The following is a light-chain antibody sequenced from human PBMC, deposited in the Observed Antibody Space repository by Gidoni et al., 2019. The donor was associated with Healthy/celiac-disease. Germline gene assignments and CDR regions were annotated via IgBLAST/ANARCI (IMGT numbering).Light chain of an antibody. J-gene: IGKJ2*01. Sequence: EIVLTQSPATLSLSPGERATISCRASQSVSSYLAWYQQKPGQAPRLLIYDASNRATGIPARFSGSGSGTDFTLTISSLEPEDFAVYYCQQRSNWPTCGQXTYLEIK. V-gene: IGKV3-11*01. CDR1: QSVSSY. CDR3: QQRSNWPT. CDR2: DAS.